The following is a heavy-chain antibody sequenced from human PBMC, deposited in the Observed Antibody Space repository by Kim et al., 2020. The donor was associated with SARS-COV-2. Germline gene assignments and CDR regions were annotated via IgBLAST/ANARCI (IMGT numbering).Heavy chain of an antibody. J-gene: IGHJ5*02. V-gene: IGHV4-39*07. CDR3: ARTLHSGNSIVNWFDP. Sequence: SLKSRVTISVDTSKNQFSLKLSSVTAADTAVYYCARTLHSGNSIVNWFDPWGQGTLVTVSS. D-gene: IGHD3-10*01.